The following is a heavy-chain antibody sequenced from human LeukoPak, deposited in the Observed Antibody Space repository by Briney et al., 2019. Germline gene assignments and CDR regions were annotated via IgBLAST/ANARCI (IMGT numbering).Heavy chain of an antibody. CDR3: ARVPGFRYNWNSGAFDI. CDR2: INHSGST. CDR1: GGSFSGYY. Sequence: SETLSLTCAVYGGSFSGYYWSWIRQPPGKGLEWIGEINHSGSTNYNPSLKSRVTISVDTSKNQFSLKLSSVTAADTAVYYCARVPGFRYNWNSGAFDIWGQGTMVTVSS. V-gene: IGHV4-34*01. D-gene: IGHD1-7*01. J-gene: IGHJ3*02.